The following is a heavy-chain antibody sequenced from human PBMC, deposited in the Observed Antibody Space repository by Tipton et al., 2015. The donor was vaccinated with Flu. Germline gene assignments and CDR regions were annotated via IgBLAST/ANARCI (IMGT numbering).Heavy chain of an antibody. CDR3: AREKDSSGSEYFQH. CDR1: GSSISSRSYY. Sequence: LRLSCTVSGSSISSRSYYWGWIRQPPGKGLEWIGCIYSSGSTYYNPSLKSRVTIALDTSKNQFSLKLSSVTAADTAVYYCAREKDSSGSEYFQHWGQGTLVTVSS. D-gene: IGHD6-19*01. CDR2: IYSSGST. V-gene: IGHV4-39*07. J-gene: IGHJ1*01.